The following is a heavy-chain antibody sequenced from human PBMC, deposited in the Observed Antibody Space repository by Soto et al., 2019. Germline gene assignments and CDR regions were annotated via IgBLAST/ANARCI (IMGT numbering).Heavy chain of an antibody. Sequence: GQSLKISCEGSGYSFTPFWIGHWIGWVRQTPDKGLEWVGIIYPGDSDTRYSPSFQGHATISADKSTRTAYLQWSSLKASHTAMYYCVRAPFLQWLHPAYFDFCCKGIQVTVSS. J-gene: IGHJ4*02. CDR2: IYPGDSDT. CDR1: GYSFTPFWIGHW. D-gene: IGHD5-18*01. V-gene: IGHV5-51*01. CDR3: VRAPFLQWLHPAYFDF.